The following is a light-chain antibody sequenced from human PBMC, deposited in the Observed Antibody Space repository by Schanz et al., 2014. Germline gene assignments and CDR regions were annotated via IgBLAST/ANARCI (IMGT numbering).Light chain of an antibody. V-gene: IGLV2-23*02. CDR2: EVN. Sequence: QSALTQPASMSGSPGQSITISCTGTSSDVGRDNFVSWYQQHPGKAPTLLIFEVNKRPSGVSDRFSASKSGNTASLTVSGLQPEDEADYYCYLSARGISLFGGGTKLTVL. J-gene: IGLJ2*01. CDR1: SSDVGRDNF. CDR3: YLSARGISL.